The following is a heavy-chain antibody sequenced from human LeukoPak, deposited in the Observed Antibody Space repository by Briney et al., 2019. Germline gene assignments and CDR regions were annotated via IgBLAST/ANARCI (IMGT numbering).Heavy chain of an antibody. CDR3: ARYTVTEPDY. J-gene: IGHJ4*02. Sequence: ASVKVSCKASGYTFTSYGLSWVRQAPGQGLEWMGWISTYNGNTNYVQKFEGRVTMTRDTPTTTAYMELRSLRLDDTAVYYCARYTVTEPDYWGRGTLVTVSS. V-gene: IGHV1-18*01. CDR1: GYTFTSYG. D-gene: IGHD4-17*01. CDR2: ISTYNGNT.